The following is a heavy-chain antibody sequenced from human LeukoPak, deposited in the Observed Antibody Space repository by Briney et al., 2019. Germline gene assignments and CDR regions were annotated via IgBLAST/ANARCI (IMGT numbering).Heavy chain of an antibody. D-gene: IGHD3-22*01. J-gene: IGHJ4*02. CDR3: ATTHKWGYYDSSGYWYY. Sequence: AATVKVSCKVSGYTLTELSMHWVRQAPGKGLEWMGGFDPEDGETIYAQKFQGRVTMTEDTSTDTAYMELSSLRSEDTAVYYCATTHKWGYYDSSGYWYYWGQGTLVTVSS. CDR1: GYTLTELS. CDR2: FDPEDGET. V-gene: IGHV1-24*01.